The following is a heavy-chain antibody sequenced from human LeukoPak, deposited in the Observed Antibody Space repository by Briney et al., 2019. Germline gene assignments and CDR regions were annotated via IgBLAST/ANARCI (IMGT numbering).Heavy chain of an antibody. CDR1: GGSISSRTYY. J-gene: IGHJ6*03. Sequence: SETLSLTCSVSGGSISSRTYYWAWIRQAPETGLEWIGSIYYSGSTYSNPSLRSRVTISADTSKNQFSLKLSSVTAADTALYYCARQGYSSGDYYSMDVWGKGTTVTVSS. V-gene: IGHV4-39*01. D-gene: IGHD6-19*01. CDR3: ARQGYSSGDYYSMDV. CDR2: IYYSGST.